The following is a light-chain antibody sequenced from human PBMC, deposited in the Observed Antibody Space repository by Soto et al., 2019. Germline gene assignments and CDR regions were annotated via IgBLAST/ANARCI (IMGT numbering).Light chain of an antibody. CDR3: CSYAGSSWV. CDR1: SSDVGGYNY. V-gene: IGLV2-11*01. CDR2: DVS. J-gene: IGLJ2*01. Sequence: QSALTQPRSVSGSPGQSVTISCTGTSSDVGGYNYVSWYQQHPGKAPKLMIYDVSKRPSGVPDRFSGSKSGNTASLTISGLQAEAEADYYCCSYAGSSWVFGGGTKVTVL.